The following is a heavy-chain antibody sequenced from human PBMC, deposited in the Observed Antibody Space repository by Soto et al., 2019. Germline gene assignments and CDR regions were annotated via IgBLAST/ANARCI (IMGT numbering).Heavy chain of an antibody. CDR2: IYYSGST. Sequence: SETLSLTCTVSGGSISSGDYYWSWIRQHPGKGLEWIGYIYYSGSTYYNPSLKSRVTISADTSKNQFSLKLSSVTAADTAVYYCARVRYYHSSAFAYWGQGTLVTVSS. D-gene: IGHD3-22*01. J-gene: IGHJ4*02. CDR1: GGSISSGDYY. CDR3: ARVRYYHSSAFAY. V-gene: IGHV4-31*03.